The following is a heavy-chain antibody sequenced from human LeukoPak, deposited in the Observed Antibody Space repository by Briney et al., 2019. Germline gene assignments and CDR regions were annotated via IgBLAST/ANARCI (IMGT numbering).Heavy chain of an antibody. J-gene: IGHJ6*04. V-gene: IGHV3-11*06. CDR3: ARSSSSGPRSPRYGMDV. Sequence: VGSLRVSRAASGFTFSDYYMSWIRQAPGKGLEWVSYISSSSSYTNYADSVKGRFTISRDNAKNSLYLQMNSLRAEDTAVYYRARSSSSGPRSPRYGMDVWGEGTSASVSS. CDR1: GFTFSDYY. D-gene: IGHD6-13*01. CDR2: ISSSSSYT.